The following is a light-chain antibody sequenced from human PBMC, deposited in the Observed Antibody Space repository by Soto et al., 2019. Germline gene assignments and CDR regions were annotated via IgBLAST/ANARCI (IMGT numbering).Light chain of an antibody. CDR2: GAS. J-gene: IGKJ1*01. V-gene: IGKV3-20*01. Sequence: IVLTQSPGTLSSSPGERATLSCRASRSVSANNLAWYQQRPGQAPRLLIYGASRRATGIPDRFSGSGSGTDFTLTISRLEPEDVAVYYCQQYDNSVWTFGQRTKVDIK. CDR3: QQYDNSVWT. CDR1: RSVSANN.